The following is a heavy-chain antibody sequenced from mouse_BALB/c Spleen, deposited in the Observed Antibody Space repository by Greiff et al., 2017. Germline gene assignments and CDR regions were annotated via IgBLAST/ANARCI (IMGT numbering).Heavy chain of an antibody. CDR3: ARGDGNYVGPFAY. CDR2: INPSSGYT. J-gene: IGHJ3*01. V-gene: IGHV1-4*01. D-gene: IGHD2-1*01. Sequence: VQLQQSGAELARPGASVKMSCKASGYTFTSYTMHWVKQRPGQGLEWIGYINPSSGYTNYNQKFKDKATLTADKSSSTAYMQLSSLTSEDSAVYYCARGDGNYVGPFAYWGQGTLVTVSA. CDR1: GYTFTSYT.